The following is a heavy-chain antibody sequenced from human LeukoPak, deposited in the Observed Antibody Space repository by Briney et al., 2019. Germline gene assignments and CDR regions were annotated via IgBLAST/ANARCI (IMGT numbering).Heavy chain of an antibody. Sequence: SETLSLTCAVYGGSFSGYYWSWIRQPPGKGLEWIGEINHSGSTNYNPSLKSRVTMSVDTSKNQFSLKLSSVTAADTAVYYCARVVAAAGTGLNWFDPWGQGTLVTVSS. CDR3: ARVVAAAGTGLNWFDP. D-gene: IGHD6-13*01. J-gene: IGHJ5*02. CDR1: GGSFSGYY. V-gene: IGHV4-34*01. CDR2: INHSGST.